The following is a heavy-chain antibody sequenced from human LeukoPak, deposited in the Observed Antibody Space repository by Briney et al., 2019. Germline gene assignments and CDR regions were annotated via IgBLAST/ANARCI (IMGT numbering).Heavy chain of an antibody. Sequence: GASVKVSCKASGYTFTGYYIYWVRQAPGQGLEWMGWINPNSGGTNYAQKFQGRVTMTRDTSISTAYMELSRLRSDDTAVYYCARDHCSGGSCYSNYWGQGTLVTVSS. CDR1: GYTFTGYY. CDR2: INPNSGGT. V-gene: IGHV1-2*02. J-gene: IGHJ4*02. D-gene: IGHD2-15*01. CDR3: ARDHCSGGSCYSNY.